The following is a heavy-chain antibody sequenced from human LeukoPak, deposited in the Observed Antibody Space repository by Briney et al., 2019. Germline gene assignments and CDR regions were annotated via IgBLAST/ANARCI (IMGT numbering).Heavy chain of an antibody. CDR2: ISSSGSTI. CDR3: ARAYDDSSGYQHFDY. V-gene: IGHV3-11*01. CDR1: GFTFSDYY. D-gene: IGHD3-22*01. J-gene: IGHJ4*02. Sequence: PGGSLRLSCAASGFTFSDYYMSWIRQAPGKGLEWVSYISSSGSTIYYADSVKGRFTISRDNAKNSLYLQMNSLRAEDTAVYYCARAYDDSSGYQHFDYWGQGTLVTVSS.